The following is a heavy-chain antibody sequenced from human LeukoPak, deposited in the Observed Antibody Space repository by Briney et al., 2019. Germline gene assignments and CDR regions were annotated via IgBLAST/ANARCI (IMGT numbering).Heavy chain of an antibody. Sequence: SETLSLTCAVSGGSFSGYYSSWIRQPPGKGLEWIGEINHGGSTTYNPSLKSRVTISVDTSKNQFSSTLSSVTAADTAVYYCARGSRYCSGGSCYSGSGGYYYYYIDVWGKGTTVTVSS. V-gene: IGHV4-34*01. CDR3: ARGSRYCSGGSCYSGSGGYYYYYIDV. CDR2: INHGGST. D-gene: IGHD2-15*01. J-gene: IGHJ6*03. CDR1: GGSFSGYY.